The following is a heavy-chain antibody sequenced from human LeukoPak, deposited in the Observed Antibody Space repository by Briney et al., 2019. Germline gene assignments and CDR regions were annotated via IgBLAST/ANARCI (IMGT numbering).Heavy chain of an antibody. CDR2: VWYDGSNN. Sequence: PGGSLRLSCAASGFTFSSYVIHWVRQAPGKGLEWVAGVWYDGSNNYYADSVKGGFTISRDNSKNTPYLQMNSLRAEDTGVYYCARDGRALLRDFDYWGQGTLVTVSS. CDR1: GFTFSSYV. V-gene: IGHV3-33*01. CDR3: ARDGRALLRDFDY. J-gene: IGHJ4*02. D-gene: IGHD1-26*01.